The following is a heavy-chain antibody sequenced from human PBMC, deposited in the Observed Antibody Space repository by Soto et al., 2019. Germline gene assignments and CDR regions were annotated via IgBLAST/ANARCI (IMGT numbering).Heavy chain of an antibody. D-gene: IGHD2-2*01. V-gene: IGHV4-59*08. CDR1: GGSISSYD. J-gene: IGHJ6*03. Sequence: PSETLALTCTVSGGSISSYDWSWIRQPQGKGLEWIGYIYYSGSTNYNPSLKSRVTISVDTSKNQFSLKLSSVTAADTAVYYCARIMWDIVVVPAYYYYYMDVWGKGTTVTVSS. CDR3: ARIMWDIVVVPAYYYYYMDV. CDR2: IYYSGST.